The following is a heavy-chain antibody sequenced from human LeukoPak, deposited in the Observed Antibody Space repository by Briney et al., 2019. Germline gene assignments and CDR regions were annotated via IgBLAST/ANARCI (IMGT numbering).Heavy chain of an antibody. CDR2: ITETGAGT. CDR1: GFMFSRYA. J-gene: IGHJ3*02. CDR3: AKNPPIGTMIVAPRGI. V-gene: IGHV3-23*01. Sequence: GGSLRLSCAASGFMFSRYAMIWVRQTPGKGLEWVSAITETGAGTYYADSVKGRFTMSRDNSRNTVYLQMDSLRAEDTAVYYCAKNPPIGTMIVAPRGIWGQGTMVTVSS. D-gene: IGHD3-22*01.